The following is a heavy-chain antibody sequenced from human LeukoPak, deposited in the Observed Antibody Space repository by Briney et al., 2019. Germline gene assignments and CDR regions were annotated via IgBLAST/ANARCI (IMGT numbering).Heavy chain of an antibody. CDR1: GFTFDDYA. J-gene: IGHJ4*02. CDR2: ICKSGGST. V-gene: IGHV3-23*01. CDR3: AKDMESAYDCSGYYSPIDS. D-gene: IGHD3-22*01. Sequence: PGGSLRLSCAASGFTFDDYAMHWVRQAPGKGLEGVSAICKSGGSTFYTDSVRGRFTISRDNSKNTLYLQMNSLRAEDTAVYYCAKDMESAYDCSGYYSPIDSWAQGTLVTVSS.